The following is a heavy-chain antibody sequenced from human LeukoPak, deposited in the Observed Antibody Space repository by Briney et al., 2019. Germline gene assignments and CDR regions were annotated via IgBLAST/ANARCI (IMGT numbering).Heavy chain of an antibody. V-gene: IGHV4-34*01. Sequence: SETLSLTCAVYGGSFSGYYWSWIRQPPGKGLEWIGEINHSGSTNYNPSLKSRVTISVDTSKNQFSLKLSSVTAADTAVYYCARLGPTVTTVDIWGQGTMVTVSS. CDR2: INHSGST. D-gene: IGHD4-17*01. CDR3: ARLGPTVTTVDI. CDR1: GGSFSGYY. J-gene: IGHJ3*02.